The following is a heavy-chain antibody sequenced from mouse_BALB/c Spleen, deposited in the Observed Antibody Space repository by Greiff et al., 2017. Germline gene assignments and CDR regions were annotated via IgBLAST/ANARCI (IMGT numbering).Heavy chain of an antibody. J-gene: IGHJ4*01. D-gene: IGHD2-1*01. CDR1: GYAFTNYL. V-gene: IGHV1-54*01. Sequence: QVQLQQSGAELVRPGTSVKVSCKASGYAFTNYLIEWVKQRPGQGLEWIGVINPGSGGTNYNEKFKGKATLTADKSSSTAYMQLSSLTSDDSAVYFCARWGGNSYYYAMDYWGQGTSVTVSS. CDR3: ARWGGNSYYYAMDY. CDR2: INPGSGGT.